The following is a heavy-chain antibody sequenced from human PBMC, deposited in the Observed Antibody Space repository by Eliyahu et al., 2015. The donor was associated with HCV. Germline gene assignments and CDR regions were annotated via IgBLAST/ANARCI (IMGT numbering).Heavy chain of an antibody. Sequence: EVQLVESGGGLVQPGGSLRXXXAAXGFTFSSYDMXWVRQAPGKGLGWVXGISGSGGSTYYADSVKGRFTISRDNSKNTLYLQMNSLRAEDTALYYCARLSSTSWSFDYWGQGTLVTVSS. CDR2: ISGSGGST. CDR3: ARLSSTSWSFDY. D-gene: IGHD6-13*01. V-gene: IGHV3-23*04. CDR1: GFTFSSYD. J-gene: IGHJ4*02.